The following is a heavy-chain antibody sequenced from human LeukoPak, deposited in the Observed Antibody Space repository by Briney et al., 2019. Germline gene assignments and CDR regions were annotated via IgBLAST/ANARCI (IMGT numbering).Heavy chain of an antibody. CDR2: ISAYNGNT. V-gene: IGHV1-18*01. CDR3: ARDLEMATIGYYYYGMDV. D-gene: IGHD5-24*01. J-gene: IGHJ6*02. CDR1: GYTFTSNG. Sequence: GASVKVSCKASGYTFTSNGISWVRQAPGQGLEWMGWISAYNGNTNYAQKLQGRVTMTTDTSTSTAYMELRSLRSDDTAVYYCARDLEMATIGYYYYGMDVWGQGTTVTVSS.